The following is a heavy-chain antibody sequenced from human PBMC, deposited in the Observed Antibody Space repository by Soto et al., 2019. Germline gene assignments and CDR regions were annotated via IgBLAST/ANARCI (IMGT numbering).Heavy chain of an antibody. D-gene: IGHD5-12*01. J-gene: IGHJ5*02. Sequence: ASVKVSCKASGYTFASYGISWVRQAPGQGLEWMGWISAYNGNTNYAQKLQGRVTMTTDTSTSTAYMELRSLRSDDTAVYYCARDRATGYDNWFDPWGQGTLVTVSS. CDR3: ARDRATGYDNWFDP. CDR2: ISAYNGNT. CDR1: GYTFASYG. V-gene: IGHV1-18*01.